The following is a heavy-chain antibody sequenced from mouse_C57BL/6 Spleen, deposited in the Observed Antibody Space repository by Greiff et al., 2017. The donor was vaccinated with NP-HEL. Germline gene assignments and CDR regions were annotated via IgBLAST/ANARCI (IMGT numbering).Heavy chain of an antibody. CDR1: GYTFTDYE. D-gene: IGHD2-5*01. V-gene: IGHV1-15*01. CDR2: IDPETGGT. J-gene: IGHJ2*01. CDR3: TNSNYASYYFDY. Sequence: QVQLKESGAELVRPGASVTLSCKASGYTFTDYEMHWVKQTPVHGLEWIGAIDPETGGTAYNQKFKGKAILTADKSSSTAYMELRSLTSEDSAVYYCTNSNYASYYFDYWGQGTTLTVSS.